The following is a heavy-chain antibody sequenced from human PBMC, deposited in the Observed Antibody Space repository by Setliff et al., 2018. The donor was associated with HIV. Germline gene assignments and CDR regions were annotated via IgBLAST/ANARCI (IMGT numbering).Heavy chain of an antibody. CDR2: IIPIFGTA. CDR1: GFNFSGYY. Sequence: ASVKVSCKASGFNFSGYYIYWVQQAPGKGLEWMGGIIPIFGTATYAQKFQGRVTITADESTNTAYMELRSLRSDDTAVYYCARAREMATINYYYNYLDVWGKGTTVTVSS. D-gene: IGHD5-12*01. V-gene: IGHV1-69*13. J-gene: IGHJ6*03. CDR3: ARAREMATINYYYNYLDV.